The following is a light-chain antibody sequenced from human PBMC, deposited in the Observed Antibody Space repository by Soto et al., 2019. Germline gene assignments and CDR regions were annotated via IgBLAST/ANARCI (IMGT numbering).Light chain of an antibody. V-gene: IGKV1-5*03. J-gene: IGKJ1*01. Sequence: DIQMTQSPSTLSASVGDRVTITCRASQSISSWLAWYQQKPGEAPNLLIYKASSLESGVPSRFSGSGSGTEFTLTISSLHPDDSATYYCQQYKSYPWTFGQGTKVEIK. CDR2: KAS. CDR3: QQYKSYPWT. CDR1: QSISSW.